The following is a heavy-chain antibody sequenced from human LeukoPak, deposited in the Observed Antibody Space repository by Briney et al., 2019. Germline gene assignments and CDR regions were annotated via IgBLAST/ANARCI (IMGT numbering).Heavy chain of an antibody. Sequence: ASVKVSCKASGYTFSGYYMHWVRQAPGQGLEWKGLINPSGSSTSYAQKFQGRLSLTRDMSTSTDYMELSSLRSEDTAVYYCARDNSVGDTAWWFDPWGQGTLVTVSS. J-gene: IGHJ5*02. D-gene: IGHD1-26*01. CDR2: INPSGSST. V-gene: IGHV1-46*01. CDR1: GYTFSGYY. CDR3: ARDNSVGDTAWWFDP.